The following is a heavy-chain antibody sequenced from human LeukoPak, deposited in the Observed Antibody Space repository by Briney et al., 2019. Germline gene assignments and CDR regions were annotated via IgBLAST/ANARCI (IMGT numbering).Heavy chain of an antibody. D-gene: IGHD5-24*01. J-gene: IGHJ4*02. CDR1: GFTFSSHN. Sequence: AGSLRLSCAASGFTFSSHNMNSVRQAPGKGLEWVSSISGSSSHIFYVDPVKGRFTISRVNAINSLFLQMNSLRAEDTAVYYCARDDTNGYPDYWGQGTLVTVSS. CDR3: ARDDTNGYPDY. V-gene: IGHV3-21*01. CDR2: ISGSSSHI.